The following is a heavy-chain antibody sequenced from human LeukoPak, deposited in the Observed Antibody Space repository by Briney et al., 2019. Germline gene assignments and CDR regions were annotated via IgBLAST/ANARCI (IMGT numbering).Heavy chain of an antibody. Sequence: SETLSLTCTVSGGSISSYYWSWIRQPPGKGLEWIGYIYYSGSTNYNPSLQSRVTISVDTSKNQFSLKLSSVTAADTAVYYCARQPEEPDAFDIWGQGTMVTVSS. J-gene: IGHJ3*02. CDR1: GGSISSYY. D-gene: IGHD1-14*01. CDR2: IYYSGST. V-gene: IGHV4-59*08. CDR3: ARQPEEPDAFDI.